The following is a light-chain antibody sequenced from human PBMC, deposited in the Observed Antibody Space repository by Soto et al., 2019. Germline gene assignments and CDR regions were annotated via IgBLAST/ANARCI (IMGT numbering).Light chain of an antibody. J-gene: IGKJ1*01. CDR1: QGVRSY. CDR3: HQVYTYPRT. Sequence: IQLPQSPSSLSASVGDRVTITCRASQGVRSYLAWFQQRPGKAPKLLIFGASTLQNGVPARFSGGGFGTEFTLTITSLQPEDFATYYCHQVYTYPRTFGQGTKVDI. V-gene: IGKV1-9*01. CDR2: GAS.